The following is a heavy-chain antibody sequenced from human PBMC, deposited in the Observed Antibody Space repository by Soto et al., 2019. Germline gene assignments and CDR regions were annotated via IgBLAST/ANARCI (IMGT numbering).Heavy chain of an antibody. D-gene: IGHD3-16*01. CDR2: INPHSGDT. CDR1: GYSFINYY. Sequence: QVPLVQSGAELKKPGASVKVSCKSSGYSFINYYIHWVRQAPGQGLEWMGWINPHSGDTDYAKKFQGRVTMTRDTSISTVFMELNRLTSDDTALYLCARQGEPYISPRDSFGMDVWGQGTSVTVSS. J-gene: IGHJ6*02. CDR3: ARQGEPYISPRDSFGMDV. V-gene: IGHV1-2*02.